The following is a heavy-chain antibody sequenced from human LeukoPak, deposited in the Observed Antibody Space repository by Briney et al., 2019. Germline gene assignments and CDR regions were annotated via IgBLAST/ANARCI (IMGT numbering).Heavy chain of an antibody. V-gene: IGHV3-53*01. CDR3: ARSPAVAYYYYGMDV. Sequence: GGSLRPSCAASGFTVSSNYMSWVRQAPGKGLEWVSVIYSGGSTYYADSVKGRFTISRDNSKNTLYLQMNSLRAEDTAVYYCARSPAVAYYYYGMDVWGQGTTVTVSS. D-gene: IGHD2-2*01. CDR2: IYSGGST. J-gene: IGHJ6*02. CDR1: GFTVSSNY.